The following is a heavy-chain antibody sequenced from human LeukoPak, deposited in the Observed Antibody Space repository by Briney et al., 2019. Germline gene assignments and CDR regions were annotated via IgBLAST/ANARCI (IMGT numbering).Heavy chain of an antibody. CDR2: INHSGST. CDR1: GGSFSGYY. Sequence: PSETLSLTCAVYGGSFSGYYWSWIRQPPGKGLEWIGEINHSGSTNYNPSLKSRVTISVDTSKNQFSLKLSFVTAADTAVYYCARVGSYGSGSYYKTDAFDIWGQGTMVTVSS. D-gene: IGHD3-10*01. V-gene: IGHV4-34*01. J-gene: IGHJ3*02. CDR3: ARVGSYGSGSYYKTDAFDI.